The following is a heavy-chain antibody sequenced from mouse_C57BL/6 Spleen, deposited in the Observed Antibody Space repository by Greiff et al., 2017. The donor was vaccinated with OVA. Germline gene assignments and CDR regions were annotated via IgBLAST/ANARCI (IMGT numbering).Heavy chain of an antibody. J-gene: IGHJ2*01. CDR2: IYPGDGDT. CDR1: GYAFSSSW. V-gene: IGHV1-82*01. Sequence: QVQLQQSGPELVKPGASVKISCKASGYAFSSSWMNWVKQRPGKGLEWIGRIYPGDGDTNYNGKFKGKATLTADKSSSTAYMQLSSLTSEDSAVYFCARLAVVDFDYWGQGTTRTVSS. CDR3: ARLAVVDFDY. D-gene: IGHD1-1*01.